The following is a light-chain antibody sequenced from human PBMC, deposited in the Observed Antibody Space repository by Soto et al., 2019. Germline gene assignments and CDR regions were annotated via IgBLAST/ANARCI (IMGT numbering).Light chain of an antibody. J-gene: IGLJ3*02. Sequence: QSVLTQPASVSGSPGQSITISCAGTSSDVGGYNYVSWYQQHPGKAPKLIIYEVSDRPSGVSNRFSGSKSGTSASLAISGLQSEDEADYYCAAWDDSLNGWVFGGGTKLTVL. CDR3: AAWDDSLNGWV. CDR1: SSDVGGYNY. V-gene: IGLV2-14*01. CDR2: EVS.